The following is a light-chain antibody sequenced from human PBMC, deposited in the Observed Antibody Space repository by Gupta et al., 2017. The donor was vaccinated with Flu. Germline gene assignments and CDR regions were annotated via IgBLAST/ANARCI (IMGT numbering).Light chain of an antibody. CDR2: DVS. J-gene: IGLJ1*01. V-gene: IGLV2-11*01. CDR3: CSYAGSYV. CDR1: SSDVGGYNY. Sequence: QSALTQPRSVSGSPGQSVTISCTGTSSDVGGYNYVSWYQQHPGKAPKLMIYDVSKRPSGVPDRFPGSKSGITASLTISGLQAEDEADYYCCSYAGSYVFGTGTKVTVL.